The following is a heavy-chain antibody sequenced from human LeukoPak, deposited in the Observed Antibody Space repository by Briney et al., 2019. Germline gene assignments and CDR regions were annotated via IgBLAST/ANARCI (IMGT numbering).Heavy chain of an antibody. CDR3: ARGRSNYCGMDV. D-gene: IGHD1-26*01. CDR2: IYYSGSI. V-gene: IGHV4-28*05. CDR1: GYSISSSNY. Sequence: SETLSLTCAVSGYSISSSNYWAWIRQPPGQGLEWIGHIYYSGSIYYNPSLKSRVTMSVDTSKNLFSLKVSSVTAADTAVYYCARGRSNYCGMDVWGQGTTVTVSS. J-gene: IGHJ6*02.